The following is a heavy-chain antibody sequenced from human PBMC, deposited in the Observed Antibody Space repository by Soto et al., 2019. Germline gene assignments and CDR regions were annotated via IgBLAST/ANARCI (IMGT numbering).Heavy chain of an antibody. CDR3: ENDQVGATPLETFFH. J-gene: IGHJ1*01. Sequence: GGSLRLSCAASGFTFSSYAMSWVRQAPGKGLEWVSAISGSGGSTYYADSVKGRFTISRDNSKNTLYLQMNSLRAEDTAVYYCENDQVGATPLETFFHWGQGTLVTVYS. D-gene: IGHD1-26*01. V-gene: IGHV3-23*01. CDR1: GFTFSSYA. CDR2: ISGSGGST.